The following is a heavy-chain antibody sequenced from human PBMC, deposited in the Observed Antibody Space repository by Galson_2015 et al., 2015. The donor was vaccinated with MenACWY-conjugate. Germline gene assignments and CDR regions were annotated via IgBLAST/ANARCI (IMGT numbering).Heavy chain of an antibody. CDR2: ISCDGNNK. V-gene: IGHV3-30*14. Sequence: SLRLSCAASGFTLSDYAMHWVRQAPGKGLEWVALISCDGNNKYYADSVKGRFTISRDNSKNTLYLQMNSLRAEDTAVYYCARDRRFSSRGVVTSSRMDVWVQGTTVTVSS. J-gene: IGHJ6*02. D-gene: IGHD3-10*01. CDR3: ARDRRFSSRGVVTSSRMDV. CDR1: GFTLSDYA.